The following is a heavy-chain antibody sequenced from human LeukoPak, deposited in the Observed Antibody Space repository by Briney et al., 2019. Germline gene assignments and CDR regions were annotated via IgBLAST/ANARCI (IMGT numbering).Heavy chain of an antibody. J-gene: IGHJ6*03. CDR1: GGSISSSSW. D-gene: IGHD3-16*01. CDR2: IYHSGST. Sequence: SGTLSLTCAVSGGSISSSSWWSWVRPPPGKGLEWIGEIYHSGSTNYNPSLNSRVTISVDKSKNQFSLKLSSVTAADTAVYYCARAFGAADYARGYYYYYYMDVWGKGTTVTVSS. CDR3: ARAFGAADYARGYYYYYYMDV. V-gene: IGHV4-4*02.